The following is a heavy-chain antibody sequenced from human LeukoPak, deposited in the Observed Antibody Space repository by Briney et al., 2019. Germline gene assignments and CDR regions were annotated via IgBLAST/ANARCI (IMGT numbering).Heavy chain of an antibody. Sequence: GGSLRLFCAASGFTFSSYWMHWVRQAPGKGLVWVSRINSDGSSTSYADSVKGRFTISRDNAKNTLYLQMNSLRAEDTAVYYCTRARTFSFWFDPWGQETLVTVSS. CDR3: TRARTFSFWFDP. D-gene: IGHD3-16*01. CDR2: INSDGSST. J-gene: IGHJ5*02. CDR1: GFTFSSYW. V-gene: IGHV3-74*01.